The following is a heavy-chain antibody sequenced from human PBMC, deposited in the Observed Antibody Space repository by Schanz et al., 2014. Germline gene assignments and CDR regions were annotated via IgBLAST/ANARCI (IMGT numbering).Heavy chain of an antibody. CDR2: ITGASDHI. Sequence: EVQLLESGGGLVEPGGSLRLSCAASGFSFSSYAMGWVRQARGKGLEWVSGITGASDHIDYAESVKGRFTISRDNSKNTLYLQMNSLRAEDTAVYYCANNWNLDYWGQGTLVTVSS. D-gene: IGHD1-20*01. CDR3: ANNWNLDY. J-gene: IGHJ4*02. CDR1: GFSFSSYA. V-gene: IGHV3-23*01.